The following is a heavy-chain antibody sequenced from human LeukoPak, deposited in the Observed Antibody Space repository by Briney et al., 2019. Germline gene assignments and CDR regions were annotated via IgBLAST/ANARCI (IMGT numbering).Heavy chain of an antibody. Sequence: SETLSLTCTVSGGSISSYYWSWIRQPPGKGLEWIGYIYHSGSTYYNPSLKSRVTISVDRSKNQFSLKLSSVTAADTAVYYCARGYGDYVLGAFDIWGQGTMVTVSS. V-gene: IGHV4-59*12. D-gene: IGHD4-17*01. CDR2: IYHSGST. CDR3: ARGYGDYVLGAFDI. J-gene: IGHJ3*02. CDR1: GGSISSYY.